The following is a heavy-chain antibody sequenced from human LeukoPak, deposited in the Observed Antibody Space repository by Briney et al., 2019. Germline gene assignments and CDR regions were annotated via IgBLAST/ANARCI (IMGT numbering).Heavy chain of an antibody. Sequence: GGSLRLSCAASGFTFSSYGMHWVRQAPGKGLEWVAVIWYDGSNKYYTDSVKGRFTISRDNSKNTLYLQMNSLRAEDTAVYYCAGHPRYCSSTSCLYGMDVWGKGTTVTVSS. J-gene: IGHJ6*04. CDR2: IWYDGSNK. V-gene: IGHV3-33*01. CDR3: AGHPRYCSSTSCLYGMDV. CDR1: GFTFSSYG. D-gene: IGHD2-2*01.